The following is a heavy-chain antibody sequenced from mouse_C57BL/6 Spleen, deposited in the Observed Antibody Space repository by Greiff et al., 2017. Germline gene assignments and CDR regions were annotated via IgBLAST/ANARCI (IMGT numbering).Heavy chain of an antibody. CDR1: GFTFSSYT. D-gene: IGHD4-1*01. CDR2: ISGGGGNT. CDR3: ARGWDVGPYYWYFDV. Sequence: DVKLVESGGGLVKPGGSLKLSCAASGFTFSSYTMSWVRQTPEKRLEWVATISGGGGNTYYPDSVKGRFTISRDNAKNTLYLQMSSLRSEDTALYYCARGWDVGPYYWYFDVWGTGTTVTVSS. V-gene: IGHV5-9*01. J-gene: IGHJ1*03.